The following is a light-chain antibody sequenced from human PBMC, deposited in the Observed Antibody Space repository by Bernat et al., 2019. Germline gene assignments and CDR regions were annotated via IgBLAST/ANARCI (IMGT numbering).Light chain of an antibody. V-gene: IGKV1-39*01. CDR3: QQSYSTPFT. CDR2: AAS. CDR1: QSISSY. Sequence: DIQMTQSPSSLSASVGDIVTITCRASQSISSYLNWYQQKPWKAPKLLIYAASSLQSGVPSRFSGSGSGTDFTLTISSLQPEDFATYYCQQSYSTPFTFGPGTKVDI. J-gene: IGKJ3*01.